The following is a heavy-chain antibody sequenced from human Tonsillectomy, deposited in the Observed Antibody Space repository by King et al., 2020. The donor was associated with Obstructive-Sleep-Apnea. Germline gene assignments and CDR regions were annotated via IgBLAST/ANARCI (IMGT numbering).Heavy chain of an antibody. D-gene: IGHD6-6*01. Sequence: QLQESGPGLVKPSETLSLTCTVSGGSNSSYYWSWIRQPPGKGLEWIVYFYYSGSTNYNPSLKSRVTISVDTSKNQFSLKLNSVTAADTAVYYCASARYYYDGMDVWGQGTTVTVSS. J-gene: IGHJ6*02. CDR1: GGSNSSYY. V-gene: IGHV4-59*08. CDR2: FYYSGST. CDR3: ASARYYYDGMDV.